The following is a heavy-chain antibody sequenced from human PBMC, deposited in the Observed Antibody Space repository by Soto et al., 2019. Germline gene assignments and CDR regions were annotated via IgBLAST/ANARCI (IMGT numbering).Heavy chain of an antibody. Sequence: GGSLRLSCTASGFTFGDYAMSWFRQAPGKGLEWVGFIRSKAYGGTTEYAASVKGRFTISRDDSKSIAHLQMNSLKTEDTAVYYCTRDPGDFWSGSNWFDPWGQGTLVTVSS. CDR3: TRDPGDFWSGSNWFDP. CDR1: GFTFGDYA. J-gene: IGHJ5*02. V-gene: IGHV3-49*03. D-gene: IGHD3-3*01. CDR2: IRSKAYGGTT.